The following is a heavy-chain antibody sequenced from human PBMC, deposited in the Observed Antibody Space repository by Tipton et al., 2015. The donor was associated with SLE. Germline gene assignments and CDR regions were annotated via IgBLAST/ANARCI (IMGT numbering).Heavy chain of an antibody. CDR3: ARNGGNYYMDV. CDR1: GFTFSSYA. J-gene: IGHJ6*03. V-gene: IGHV3-30*04. D-gene: IGHD3-16*01. CDR2: ISYDGSNK. Sequence: QLVQSGGGVVQPGRSLRLSCAASGFTFSSYAMHWVRQAPGKGLEWVAVISYDGSNKYYADSVKGRFTISRDNSKNTLYLEMRSLRAEDTAVFYCARNGGNYYMDVWGKGTTVTVSS.